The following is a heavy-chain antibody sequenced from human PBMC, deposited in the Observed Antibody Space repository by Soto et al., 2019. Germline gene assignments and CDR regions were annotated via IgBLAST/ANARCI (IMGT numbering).Heavy chain of an antibody. V-gene: IGHV1-18*01. CDR2: INPYNGNT. CDR3: ARGCIAVTTHLCY. J-gene: IGHJ4*02. D-gene: IGHD4-17*01. Sequence: SVKVSCKASGYTFNTYGITWVRQAPGQGLEWMGWINPYNGNTKFAQKLQDRVTMTTATSTSTAYMELASLRSDDTAVYYCARGCIAVTTHLCYWGQGTLVTVSP. CDR1: GYTFNTYG.